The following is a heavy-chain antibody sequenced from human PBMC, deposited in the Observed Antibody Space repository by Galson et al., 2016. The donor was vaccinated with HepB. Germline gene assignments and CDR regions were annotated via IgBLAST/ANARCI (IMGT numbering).Heavy chain of an antibody. CDR3: ARDGTTWEPPFQY. CDR2: ISGYNGNT. V-gene: IGHV1-18*01. CDR1: GYNFNNYG. J-gene: IGHJ4*02. D-gene: IGHD1-14*01. Sequence: SVKVSCKASGYNFNNYGITWVRQAPGQGLEWMGWISGYNGNTDYGEKFKDRVSMTTDTLTRTSYMELRSLKSDDTAVYYRARDGTTWEPPFQYWGRGSLVIVSS.